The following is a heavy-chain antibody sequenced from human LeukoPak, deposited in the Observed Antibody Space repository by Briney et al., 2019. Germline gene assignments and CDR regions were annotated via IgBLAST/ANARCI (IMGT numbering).Heavy chain of an antibody. D-gene: IGHD4-17*01. CDR2: LSYDGSNE. V-gene: IGHV3-30*04. J-gene: IGHJ6*02. CDR1: GFTFSSYA. CDR3: AKDHYGDFFRGMDV. Sequence: PGGSLRLSCAASGFTFSSYAMHWARQAPGKGLEWVAVLSYDGSNEYYADSVKGRFTISRDNSKNTVYLQMNSVRAEDTAVYYCAKDHYGDFFRGMDVWGQGTTVTVSS.